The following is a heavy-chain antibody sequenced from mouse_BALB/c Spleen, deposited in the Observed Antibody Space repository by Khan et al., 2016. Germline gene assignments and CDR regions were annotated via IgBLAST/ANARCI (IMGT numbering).Heavy chain of an antibody. D-gene: IGHD4-1*01. V-gene: IGHV3-2*02. CDR2: ISYSGST. J-gene: IGHJ2*01. Sequence: EVQLQESGPGLVKPSQSLSLTCTVTGYSITSDYAWNWIRQFPGNKLEWMGYISYSGSTSYNPSLKSRISITRDTSKNQFFLQLNSVTTEDTATXYCARWNWDYFDYWGQGTTLTVSS. CDR1: GYSITSDYA. CDR3: ARWNWDYFDY.